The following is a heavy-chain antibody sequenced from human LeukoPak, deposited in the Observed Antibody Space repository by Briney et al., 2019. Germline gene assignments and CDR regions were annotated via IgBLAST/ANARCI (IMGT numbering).Heavy chain of an antibody. J-gene: IGHJ4*02. CDR1: GFTFSSYS. D-gene: IGHD2-15*01. CDR2: ISGSGGST. V-gene: IGHV3-23*01. CDR3: APRVVGSAPFDY. Sequence: PGGSLRLSCAASGFTFSSYSMNWVRQAPGKGLEWVSAISGSGGSTYYADSVKGRFTISRDNSKNTLYLQMNNLRAEDTAVYYCAPRVVGSAPFDYWGQGTLVTVSS.